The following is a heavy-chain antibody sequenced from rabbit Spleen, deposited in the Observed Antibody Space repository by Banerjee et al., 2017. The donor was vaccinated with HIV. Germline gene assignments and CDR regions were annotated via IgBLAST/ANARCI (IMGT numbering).Heavy chain of an antibody. D-gene: IGHD5-1*01. CDR3: ARDLDNGITYQMYYFNL. Sequence: QERLVESGGGLVKPEGSLKLSCTASEFDFSGNYYICWFRQAPGKGPEWIACIFAGSSGNTYYASWAKGRFTISKTSSTTVTLHMTSLTAADTATYFCARDLDNGITYQMYYFNLWGPGTLVTVS. J-gene: IGHJ4*01. CDR1: EFDFSGNYY. V-gene: IGHV1S45*01. CDR2: IFAGSSGNT.